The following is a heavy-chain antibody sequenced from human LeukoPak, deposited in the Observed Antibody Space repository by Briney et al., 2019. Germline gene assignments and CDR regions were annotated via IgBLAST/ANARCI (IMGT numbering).Heavy chain of an antibody. D-gene: IGHD3-16*01. V-gene: IGHV3-30-3*01. J-gene: IGHJ6*02. CDR3: ARDLKQGGQIYYHGMDD. Sequence: RVAVISYDGSNKYYADSVKGRFTISRDNSKNTLYLQMNSLRAEDTAVYYCARDLKQGGQIYYHGMDDCGQGTTVTV. CDR2: ISYDGSNK.